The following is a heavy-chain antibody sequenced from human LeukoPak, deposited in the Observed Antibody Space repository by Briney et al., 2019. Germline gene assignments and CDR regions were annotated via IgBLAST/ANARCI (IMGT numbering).Heavy chain of an antibody. J-gene: IGHJ4*02. V-gene: IGHV3-73*01. D-gene: IGHD2-2*01. CDR1: GFTFSSYD. Sequence: PGGSLRLSCAASGFTFSSYDINWVRQAPGKGLEWVGRFRSKANNYATAYAASVKGRFTISRDDSKNTAFLQMNSLKTEDTAVYYCSGTSCHGEWGQGTLVTVSS. CDR3: SGTSCHGE. CDR2: FRSKANNYAT.